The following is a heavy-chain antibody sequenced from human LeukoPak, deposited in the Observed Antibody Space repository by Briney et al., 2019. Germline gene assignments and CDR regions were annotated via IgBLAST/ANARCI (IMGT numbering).Heavy chain of an antibody. J-gene: IGHJ2*01. Sequence: SETLSLTCTVPGGSMTGSYWSWIRQSPGKGLEWIGYIYYSGTTNYNPPLKSRVTISVDTSKNQFSLKLTPVTAADTAVYFCARGGWSLDLWGRGTLVAVSS. V-gene: IGHV4-59*01. CDR3: ARGGWSLDL. CDR2: IYYSGTT. CDR1: GGSMTGSY. D-gene: IGHD1-26*01.